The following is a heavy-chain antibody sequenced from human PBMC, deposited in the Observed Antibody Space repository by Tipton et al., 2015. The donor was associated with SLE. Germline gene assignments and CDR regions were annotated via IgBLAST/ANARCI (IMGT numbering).Heavy chain of an antibody. D-gene: IGHD3-3*01. V-gene: IGHV4-59*11. CDR2: IYYSGTT. J-gene: IGHJ3*02. Sequence: TLSLTCTVSGGSIDYHYWSWIRQPPGKGLEWIGYIYYSGTTNYNPSLKSRVTILIDTSRTQFSLKLNSVTAADTAVYYCARRVLMTTKDRTFDIWGQGTAVTVSS. CDR1: GGSIDYHY. CDR3: ARRVLMTTKDRTFDI.